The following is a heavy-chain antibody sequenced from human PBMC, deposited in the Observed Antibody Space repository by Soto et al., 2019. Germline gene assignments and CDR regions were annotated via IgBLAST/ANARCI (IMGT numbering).Heavy chain of an antibody. CDR2: IYYSGST. Sequence: PXATLSLTCTVSGGSISSSSYYWGWIRQPPGKGLEWIGSIYYSGSTYYNPSLKSRVTISVDTSKNQFSLKLSSVTAADTAVYYCARATYYYASSGYLPFAYFDYWGQGTLVTVSS. D-gene: IGHD3-22*01. CDR3: ARATYYYASSGYLPFAYFDY. CDR1: GGSISSSSYY. J-gene: IGHJ4*02. V-gene: IGHV4-39*01.